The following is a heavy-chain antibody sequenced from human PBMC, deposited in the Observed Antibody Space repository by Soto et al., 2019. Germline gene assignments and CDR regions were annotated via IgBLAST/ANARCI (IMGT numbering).Heavy chain of an antibody. J-gene: IGHJ6*02. V-gene: IGHV1-18*01. CDR2: ISAYNGNT. Sequence: ASVKVSCKASGYTFTSYGMSWVRQAPGQGLEWMGWISAYNGNTNYAQKLQGRVTMTTDTSTSTAYMELRSLRSDDTAVYYCAREWGPGYYYGMDVWGQGTTVTVSS. CDR3: AREWGPGYYYGMDV. D-gene: IGHD3-16*01. CDR1: GYTFTSYG.